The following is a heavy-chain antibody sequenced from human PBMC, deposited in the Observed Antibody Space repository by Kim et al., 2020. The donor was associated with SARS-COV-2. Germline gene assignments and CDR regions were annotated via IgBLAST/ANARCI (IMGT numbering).Heavy chain of an antibody. D-gene: IGHD3-10*02. CDR2: RGGRT. J-gene: IGHJ5*02. Sequence: RGGRTYYADSVKGRFTISRDNSKNTLYLQMNSLRAEDTAVYYCARDPTFMSWGQGTLVTVSS. V-gene: IGHV3-66*01. CDR3: ARDPTFMS.